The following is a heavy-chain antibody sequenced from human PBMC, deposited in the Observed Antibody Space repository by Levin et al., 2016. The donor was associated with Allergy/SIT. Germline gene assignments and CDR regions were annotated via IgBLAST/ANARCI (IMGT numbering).Heavy chain of an antibody. V-gene: IGHV4-31*02. J-gene: IGHJ3*02. D-gene: IGHD7-27*01. CDR3: ARVEGNWGDAFDI. CDR2: IYYSGST. Sequence: WIRQPPGKGLEWIGYIYYSGSTYYNPSLKSRVTISVDTSKNQFSLKLSSVTAADTAVYYCARVEGNWGDAFDIWGQGTMVTVSS.